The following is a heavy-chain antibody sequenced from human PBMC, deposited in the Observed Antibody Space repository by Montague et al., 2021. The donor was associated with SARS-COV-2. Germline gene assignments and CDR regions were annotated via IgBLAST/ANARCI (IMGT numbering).Heavy chain of an antibody. CDR2: IYYSGST. V-gene: IGHV4-59*01. Sequence: SQTLSLTCTVSGGSISSYYWSWIRQPPGKGLEWIGYIYYSGSTNYNPSLKSRVTISVDTSKNQFSLKLNSVTVADTAVYYCARGSYDPDAFDIWGQGTMVTVSS. CDR3: ARGSYDPDAFDI. J-gene: IGHJ3*02. D-gene: IGHD5-18*01. CDR1: GGSISSYY.